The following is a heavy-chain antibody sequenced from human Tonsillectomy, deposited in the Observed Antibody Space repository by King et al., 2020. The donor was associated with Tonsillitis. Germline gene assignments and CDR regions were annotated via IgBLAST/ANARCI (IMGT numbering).Heavy chain of an antibody. CDR3: AKPADILTGYYYYYYYYMDV. V-gene: IGHV3-23*04. CDR1: GLTFSSYA. D-gene: IGHD3-9*01. J-gene: IGHJ6*03. CDR2: ISGSGRST. Sequence: VQLVESGGGLVQPGGSLRLSCAASGLTFSSYAMNWVRQAPGKGPEWISAISGSGRSTHYADSVKGRFTISRDNSKNTLYLQVNSLRAEDTAVYYCAKPADILTGYYYYYYYYMDVWGKVTTVTVSS.